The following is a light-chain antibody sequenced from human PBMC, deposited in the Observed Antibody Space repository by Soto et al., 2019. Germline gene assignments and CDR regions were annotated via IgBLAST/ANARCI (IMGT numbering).Light chain of an antibody. CDR1: QSVSSN. CDR2: GAS. V-gene: IGKV3-15*01. J-gene: IGKJ3*01. CDR3: QQYNNWPPGA. Sequence: EIVMTQSPATLSVSPGERATLSCRASQSVSSNLAWYQQKPGQAPRLLIYGASTRATGIPARFSGSGSGTEFTLTISILQSEDFAVYYCQQYNNWPPGAFGPGTKVDIK.